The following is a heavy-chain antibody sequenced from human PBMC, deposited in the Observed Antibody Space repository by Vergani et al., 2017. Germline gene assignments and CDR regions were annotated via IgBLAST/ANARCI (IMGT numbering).Heavy chain of an antibody. Sequence: EVQLLESGGGLVQPGGSLRLSCAASGFTFSSYAMSWVRQAPGKGLEWVSAISGSGGSTYYADSVKGRLTISRDNSKNTPYLQMNSLRAEDTAVYYGAKDPAVTRFAYWSQETLVTVSS. CDR1: GFTFSSYA. CDR3: AKDPAVTRFAY. V-gene: IGHV3-23*01. CDR2: ISGSGGST. D-gene: IGHD4-17*01. J-gene: IGHJ4*02.